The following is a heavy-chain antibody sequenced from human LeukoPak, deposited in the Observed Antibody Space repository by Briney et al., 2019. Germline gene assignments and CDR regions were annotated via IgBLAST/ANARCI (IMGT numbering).Heavy chain of an antibody. CDR2: INHSGST. D-gene: IGHD6-19*01. J-gene: IGHJ4*02. CDR3: ASRESSGWNTAEFDY. CDR1: GGSFSGYY. Sequence: PSETLSLTCAVYGGSFSGYYWSWIRQPPGKGLEWIGEINHSGSTNYNPSLESRVTISVDTSKNQFSLKLSSVTAADTAVYYCASRESSGWNTAEFDYWGQGTLVTVSS. V-gene: IGHV4-34*01.